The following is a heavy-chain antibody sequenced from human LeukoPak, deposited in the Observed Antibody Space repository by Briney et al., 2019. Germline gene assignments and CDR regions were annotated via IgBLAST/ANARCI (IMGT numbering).Heavy chain of an antibody. V-gene: IGHV1-46*01. Sequence: GASVKVSCKASGYTFTSYYMHWVRQAPGQGLEWMGLINPSGGSTSYAQKFQGRVTMTRDTSTSTVYMELSSLRSEDTAVYYCARGRSIPHYYDSSGYPTFDYWGQGTLVTVSS. CDR3: ARGRSIPHYYDSSGYPTFDY. J-gene: IGHJ4*02. CDR1: GYTFTSYY. D-gene: IGHD3-22*01. CDR2: INPSGGST.